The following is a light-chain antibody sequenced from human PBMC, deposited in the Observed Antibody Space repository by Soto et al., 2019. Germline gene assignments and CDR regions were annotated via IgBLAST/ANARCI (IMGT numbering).Light chain of an antibody. Sequence: SYELTQPPSVSVSPGQTASITCSGDKLGDKYVCWYQQKPGQSPVLVIYQNNKRPSGIPERFSGSNSGNTATLTISGTQAMDEADYYCQAWDSSTAIFGGGTQLTVL. CDR1: KLGDKY. J-gene: IGLJ2*01. V-gene: IGLV3-1*01. CDR2: QNN. CDR3: QAWDSSTAI.